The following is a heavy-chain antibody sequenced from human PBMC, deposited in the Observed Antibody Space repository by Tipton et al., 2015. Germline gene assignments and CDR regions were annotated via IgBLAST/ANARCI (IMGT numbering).Heavy chain of an antibody. CDR3: ARGPDYAKIGF. CDR2: IYTSGNT. J-gene: IGHJ4*02. Sequence: TLSLTCTVSGGSISSYYWSWIRQPAGKGLEWIGRIYTSGNTNYNPSLKSRVLMSLDTSKNLLSLNLTSVTAADTAVYYCARGPDYAKIGFWGQGTLVTVSS. V-gene: IGHV4-4*07. D-gene: IGHD4-17*01. CDR1: GGSISSYY.